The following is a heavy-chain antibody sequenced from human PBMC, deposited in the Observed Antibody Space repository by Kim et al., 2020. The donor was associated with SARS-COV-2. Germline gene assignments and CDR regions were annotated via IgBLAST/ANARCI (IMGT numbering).Heavy chain of an antibody. V-gene: IGHV3-7*01. Sequence: GGSLRLSCAASGFTFSSYWMSWVHQAPGKGLEWVANIKQDGSEKYYVDSVKGRFTISRDNAKNSLYLQMNSLRAEDTAVYYCARDQGRVRYFDWTYYFDYWGQGTLVTVSS. J-gene: IGHJ4*02. CDR3: ARDQGRVRYFDWTYYFDY. D-gene: IGHD3-9*01. CDR2: IKQDGSEK. CDR1: GFTFSSYW.